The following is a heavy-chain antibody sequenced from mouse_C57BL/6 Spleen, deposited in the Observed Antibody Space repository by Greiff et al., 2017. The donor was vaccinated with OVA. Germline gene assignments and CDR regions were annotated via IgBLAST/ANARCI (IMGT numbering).Heavy chain of an antibody. CDR1: GYTFTSYW. V-gene: IGHV1-69*01. CDR2: IDPSDSNT. J-gene: IGHJ4*01. CDR3: ARNDGSSYVGYAMDY. Sequence: QVQLQQPGAELVMPGASVKLTCKASGYTFTSYWMHWLKQRPGQGLEWIGEIDPSDSNTNYNQKFKGKSAVTVDKSSSTAYMQLSSLTSEDSAVYYCARNDGSSYVGYAMDYWGQGTSVTVSS. D-gene: IGHD1-1*01.